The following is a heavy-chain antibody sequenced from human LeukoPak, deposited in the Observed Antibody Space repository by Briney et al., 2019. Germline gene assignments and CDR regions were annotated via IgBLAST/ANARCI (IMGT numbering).Heavy chain of an antibody. J-gene: IGHJ4*02. CDR3: ARHLPVWYNSGWYDY. CDR2: LYYSGST. D-gene: IGHD6-19*01. V-gene: IGHV4-34*01. CDR1: GGSFSGYY. Sequence: ASETLSLTCAVYGGSFSGYYWSWIRQPPGKGLEWIGSLYYSGSTYYNPSLKSRVTISVDASKNQFSLKLSSVTAADTAVYYCARHLPVWYNSGWYDYWGQGTLVTVSS.